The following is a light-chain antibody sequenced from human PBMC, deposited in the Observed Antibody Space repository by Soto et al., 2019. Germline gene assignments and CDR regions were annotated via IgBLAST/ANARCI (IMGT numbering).Light chain of an antibody. J-gene: IGLJ2*01. CDR1: SSDVGGYNY. CDR2: DVS. CDR3: SSYTSSSTFVI. Sequence: QSALTQPASVTGSHGQSITISCTGTSSDVGGYNYVSWYQQHPGKAPKLMIYDVSNRPSGVSNRFSGSKSGNTASLTISGLQAEDDADYYCSSYTSSSTFVIFGGGTKLTVL. V-gene: IGLV2-14*01.